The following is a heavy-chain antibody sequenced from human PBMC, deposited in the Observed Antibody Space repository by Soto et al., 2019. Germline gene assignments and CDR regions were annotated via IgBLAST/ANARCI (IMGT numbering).Heavy chain of an antibody. CDR1: GFTFSSYW. D-gene: IGHD6-19*01. CDR2: IKQDGSEK. Sequence: PGGSLRLSCAAPGFTFSSYWMSWVRQAPGKGLEWVANIKQDGSEKYYVDSVKGRFTISRDNAKNSLYLQMNSLRAEDTAVYYCARGGSGWAPNFDYWGQGTLVTVSS. V-gene: IGHV3-7*01. J-gene: IGHJ4*02. CDR3: ARGGSGWAPNFDY.